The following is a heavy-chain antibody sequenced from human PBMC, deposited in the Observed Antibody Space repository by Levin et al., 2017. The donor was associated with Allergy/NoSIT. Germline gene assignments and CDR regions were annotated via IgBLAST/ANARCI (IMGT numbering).Heavy chain of an antibody. Sequence: GESLKISCAASGFTFSSYGMHWVRQAPGKGLEWVAVISYDGSNKYYADSVKGRFTISRDNSKNTLYLQMNSLRAEDTAVYYCAKDPFPRYSSGWYSYWGQGTLVTVSS. CDR2: ISYDGSNK. CDR1: GFTFSSYG. CDR3: AKDPFPRYSSGWYSY. D-gene: IGHD6-19*01. J-gene: IGHJ4*02. V-gene: IGHV3-30*18.